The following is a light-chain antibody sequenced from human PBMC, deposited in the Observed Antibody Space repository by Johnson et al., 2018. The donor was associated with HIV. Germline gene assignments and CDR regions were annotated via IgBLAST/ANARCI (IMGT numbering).Light chain of an antibody. CDR3: GTWDSSLSAGV. V-gene: IGLV1-51*01. Sequence: QSVLTQPPSVSAAPGQKVTISCSGSSSNIGNNYVSWYQQLPGTAPKLLIYDNNKRPSGIPDRFYGSKSGTSATLGITGLQTGDEADYYCGTWDSSLSAGVFGTGTKVTV. CDR2: DNN. J-gene: IGLJ1*01. CDR1: SSNIGNNY.